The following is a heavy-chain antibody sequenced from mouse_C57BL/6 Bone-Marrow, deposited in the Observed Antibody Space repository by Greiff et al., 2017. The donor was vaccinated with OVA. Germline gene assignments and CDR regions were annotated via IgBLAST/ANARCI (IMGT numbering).Heavy chain of an antibody. Sequence: QVQLQQSGAELARPGASVKLSCKASGYTFTSYGISWVKQRPGQGLEWIGEIYPRSGSTYYNEKFKGKATLTADKSSSTAYMELSSLTSEDSAVFFGARRDYGSSCLDYWGQGTTLTVSS. D-gene: IGHD1-1*01. CDR2: IYPRSGST. CDR1: GYTFTSYG. CDR3: ARRDYGSSCLDY. J-gene: IGHJ2*01. V-gene: IGHV1-81*01.